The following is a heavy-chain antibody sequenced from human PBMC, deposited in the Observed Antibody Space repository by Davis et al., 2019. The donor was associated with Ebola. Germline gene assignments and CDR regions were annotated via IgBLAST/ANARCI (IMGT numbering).Heavy chain of an antibody. J-gene: IGHJ6*02. CDR3: AGISYYGMDV. CDR2: IKHKNDGKTT. CDR1: GFTFSTAW. Sequence: GESLKISCAASGFTFSTAWMNWFRQTPGKGLEWVGRIKHKNDGKTTDYAAPVRGRFTISRDDSNNLLYLEMNSLKVEDTAVYYCAGISYYGMDVWGQGTTVTVSS. V-gene: IGHV3-15*07. D-gene: IGHD2-15*01.